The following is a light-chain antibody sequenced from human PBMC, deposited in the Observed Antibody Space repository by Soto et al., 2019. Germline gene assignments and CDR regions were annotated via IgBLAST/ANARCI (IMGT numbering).Light chain of an antibody. J-gene: IGKJ3*01. CDR2: AAS. CDR3: QQIYSAPLT. V-gene: IGKV1-39*01. Sequence: DIQMTQSPSSLSASVGDRVTITCRASQSITTYLNWYRQKPGKAPKLLIYAASSLQSGVPSRFSGSGSETEFTLSISSLQPEDFATYFCQQIYSAPLTFGPGTKVDIK. CDR1: QSITTY.